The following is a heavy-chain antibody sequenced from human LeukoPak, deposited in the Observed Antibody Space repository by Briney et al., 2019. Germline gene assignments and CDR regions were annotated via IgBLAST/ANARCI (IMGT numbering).Heavy chain of an antibody. Sequence: PSETLSLTCTVSGGSISSSSYYWGWIRQPPGKGLEWIGSIYYSGSTYYNPSLKSRVTISVDTSKNQFSLKLSSVTAADTAVYYCARDVRSWYRGSGTIGFDPWGQGTLVTVSS. D-gene: IGHD6-13*01. CDR1: GGSISSSSYY. V-gene: IGHV4-39*07. CDR2: IYYSGST. J-gene: IGHJ5*02. CDR3: ARDVRSWYRGSGTIGFDP.